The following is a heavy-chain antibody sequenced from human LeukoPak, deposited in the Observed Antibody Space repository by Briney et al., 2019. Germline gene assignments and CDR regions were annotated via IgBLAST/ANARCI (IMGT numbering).Heavy chain of an antibody. Sequence: SETLSLTCTVSGGSISSYYWSWIRQPPGKGLEWIGYIYYSGSTNYNPSLKSRVTISVDTSKNQFSLKLSSVTAADTAVYYCAREKYSGSQNEPFDYWGQGTLVTVSS. CDR2: IYYSGST. V-gene: IGHV4-59*01. CDR3: AREKYSGSQNEPFDY. J-gene: IGHJ4*02. CDR1: GGSISSYY. D-gene: IGHD1-26*01.